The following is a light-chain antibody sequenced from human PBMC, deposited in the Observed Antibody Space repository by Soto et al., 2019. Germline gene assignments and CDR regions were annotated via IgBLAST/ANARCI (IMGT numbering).Light chain of an antibody. J-gene: IGKJ4*01. Sequence: EIVLTQSPGTLSLSPGERATLSCRASQSVGRDFLAWYQHKPGQAHRLLIHRAYSRATGIPDRFSGSGSGTDFILTISRLEPEDFALYYCQKYASSPLTFGGGTKVEIK. CDR1: QSVGRDF. CDR2: RAY. CDR3: QKYASSPLT. V-gene: IGKV3-20*01.